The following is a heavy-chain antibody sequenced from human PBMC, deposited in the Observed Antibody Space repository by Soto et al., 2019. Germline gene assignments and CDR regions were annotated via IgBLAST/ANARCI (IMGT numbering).Heavy chain of an antibody. CDR3: ARGLGGSTSCLDY. CDR1: GGSFSGYY. V-gene: IGHV4-34*01. D-gene: IGHD2-2*01. J-gene: IGHJ4*02. CDR2: INHSGST. Sequence: QVQLQQWGAGLLKPSETLSLTCAVYGGSFSGYYWSWIRQPPGKGLEWIGEINHSGSTNYNPSLKSRVTISVDTSKNQFSLKLSSVTAADTAVYYCARGLGGSTSCLDYWGQGTLVTVSS.